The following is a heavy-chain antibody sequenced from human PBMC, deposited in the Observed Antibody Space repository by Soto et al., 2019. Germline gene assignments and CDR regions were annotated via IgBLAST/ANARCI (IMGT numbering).Heavy chain of an antibody. D-gene: IGHD5-18*01. CDR1: GGSISSYY. CDR2: IYYSGST. CDR3: ARGGSGYSYGYAFDI. V-gene: IGHV4-59*01. Sequence: QVQLQESGPGLVKPSETLSLTCTVSGGSISSYYWSWIRQPPGKGLEWIGYIYYSGSTNYNPSLKSRVTISVDTSKNQFSLRLSSVTAADTAVYYCARGGSGYSYGYAFDIWGQGTMVTVSS. J-gene: IGHJ3*02.